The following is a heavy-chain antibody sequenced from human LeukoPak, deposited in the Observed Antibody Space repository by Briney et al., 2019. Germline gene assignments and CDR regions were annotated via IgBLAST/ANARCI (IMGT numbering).Heavy chain of an antibody. J-gene: IGHJ4*02. V-gene: IGHV3-23*01. CDR2: ISGSGGST. D-gene: IGHD5-12*01. Sequence: PGGSLRLSCVASGFTFSSYAVSWVRQAPGKGLEWVSAISGSGGSTYYADSVKGRFTISRDNSKNTLYLQMNSLRAEDTAVYYCAKGRYSGYDTDYWGQGTLVTVSS. CDR1: GFTFSSYA. CDR3: AKGRYSGYDTDY.